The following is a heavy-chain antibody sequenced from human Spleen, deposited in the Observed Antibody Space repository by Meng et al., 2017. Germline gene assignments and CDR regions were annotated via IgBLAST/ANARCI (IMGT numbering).Heavy chain of an antibody. CDR2: IKQSGST. CDR3: ARGPTTLAHDFDY. D-gene: IGHD4-11*01. Sequence: WVGRLFTPLETRCCPSVDLGGSFSHSSWSRIRQPPGKGLEWIGEIKQSGSTNYNPSLESRATISVPTSQNSLSLKLSSVAAADTAVYCFARGPTTLAHDFDYWGQGTLVTVSS. J-gene: IGHJ4*02. CDR1: GGSFSHSS. V-gene: IGHV4-34*01.